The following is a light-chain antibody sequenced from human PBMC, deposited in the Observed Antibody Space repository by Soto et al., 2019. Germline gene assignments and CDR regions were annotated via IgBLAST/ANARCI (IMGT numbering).Light chain of an antibody. J-gene: IGLJ2*01. Sequence: QSVLTQPASVSGSPGQSVPISCTGTSSDIGAYKYVAWNQHHPRKAPRLLIYEVSNRPSGVSNRFSASKSGNTASLTISGLQAEDEADYYCCSYRSSSTIFFGGGTKLTVL. CDR2: EVS. CDR1: SSDIGAYKY. CDR3: CSYRSSSTIF. V-gene: IGLV2-14*01.